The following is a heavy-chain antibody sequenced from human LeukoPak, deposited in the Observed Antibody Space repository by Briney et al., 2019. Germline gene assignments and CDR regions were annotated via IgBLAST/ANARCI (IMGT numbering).Heavy chain of an antibody. Sequence: ASVTVSCKASGYTFTGYYMYWVRQATGQGLEWMGWINPNSGGTNYAQKFQGRVTMTRDTSISTPYMELSRLTSDDTAVYYCARAVDGSWGAYYYYYYMDVWGKGTTVTVSS. CDR2: INPNSGGT. J-gene: IGHJ6*03. V-gene: IGHV1-2*02. CDR1: GYTFTGYY. D-gene: IGHD3-10*01. CDR3: ARAVDGSWGAYYYYYYMDV.